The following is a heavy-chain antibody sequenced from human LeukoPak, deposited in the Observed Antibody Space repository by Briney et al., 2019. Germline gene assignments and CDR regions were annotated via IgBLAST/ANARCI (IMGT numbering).Heavy chain of an antibody. J-gene: IGHJ4*02. CDR3: VRPSQVASDTSGYLDY. CDR2: ISSSSSYI. V-gene: IGHV3-21*01. D-gene: IGHD3-22*01. CDR1: GFTLSSYS. Sequence: GRSLRLSCAASGFTLSSYSMNWVRQAPGKGLEWVSSISSSSSYIYYADSVKGRFTISRDNAKNSLYLQMNSLRAEDTAVYYCVRPSQVASDTSGYLDYWGQGALVTVS.